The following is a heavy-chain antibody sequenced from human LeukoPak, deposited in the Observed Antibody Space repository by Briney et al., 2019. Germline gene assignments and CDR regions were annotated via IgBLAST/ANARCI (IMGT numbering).Heavy chain of an antibody. CDR1: GGSFTSSNYY. CDR2: IDDGGSA. V-gene: IGHV4-39*01. Sequence: SETLSLTCTVSGGSFTSSNYYWGWLRQPPGKGLEGVGSIDDGGSAFDNPSLKSRVTMSVDTSKNQFSLKLSSVTAADTAIYYCARPGYSSSWSYFDYWGRGTLVTVSS. J-gene: IGHJ4*02. CDR3: ARPGYSSSWSYFDY. D-gene: IGHD6-13*01.